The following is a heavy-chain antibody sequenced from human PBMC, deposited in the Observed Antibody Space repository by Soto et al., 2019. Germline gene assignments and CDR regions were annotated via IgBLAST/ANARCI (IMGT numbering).Heavy chain of an antibody. V-gene: IGHV3-30*19. CDR2: IWYDGSNK. J-gene: IGHJ4*02. Sequence: QVQLVESGGGVVQPGRSLRLSCAASGFTFSSYGMHWVRQAPGKGLEWVAVIWYDGSNKYYADSVKGRFTISRDNSKNTLYLQMNSLRAEDTAVYYCARDARLTWYSSSHFDYWGQGTLVTVSS. CDR3: ARDARLTWYSSSHFDY. D-gene: IGHD6-13*01. CDR1: GFTFSSYG.